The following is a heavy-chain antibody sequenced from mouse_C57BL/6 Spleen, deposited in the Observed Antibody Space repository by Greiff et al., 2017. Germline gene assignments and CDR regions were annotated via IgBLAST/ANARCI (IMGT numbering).Heavy chain of an antibody. CDR3: ARRWLLRDYYAMDY. J-gene: IGHJ4*01. D-gene: IGHD2-3*01. CDR2: INPYNGGT. V-gene: IGHV1-19*01. CDR1: GYTFTDYY. Sequence: EVKLMESGPVLVKPGASVKMSCKASGYTFTDYYMNWVKQSHGKSLEWIGVINPYNGGTSYNQKFKGKATLTVDKSSSTAYMALNSLTSDDSAVYYCARRWLLRDYYAMDYWGQGTSVTVSS.